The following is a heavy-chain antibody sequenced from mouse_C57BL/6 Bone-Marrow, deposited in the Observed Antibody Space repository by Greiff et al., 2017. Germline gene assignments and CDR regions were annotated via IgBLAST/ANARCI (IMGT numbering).Heavy chain of an antibody. V-gene: IGHV1-18*01. CDR1: GYSFTDYN. Sequence: VQLKQSGPELVKPGASVKISCKASGYSFTDYNMDWVKQSHGKSLEWIGDINPNNGGTIYNQKFKGKATLTVDQSSSTAYMELRSLTSEDTAVYYSARSSYIGYWGQGTTLTVSS. J-gene: IGHJ2*01. CDR2: INPNNGGT. CDR3: ARSSYIGY.